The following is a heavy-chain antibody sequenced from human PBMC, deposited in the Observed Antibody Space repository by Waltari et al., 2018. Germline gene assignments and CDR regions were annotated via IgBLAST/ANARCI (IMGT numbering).Heavy chain of an antibody. CDR2: INHSGST. Sequence: QVQLQQWGAGLLKPSETLSLTCAVYGGSFSGYYWNWIRQPPGKGLEWIGEINHSGSTNYNPSLKSRVTISVDTSKNQFSLKLSSVTAADTAVYYCAGALRVVVAATTGRGFDYWGQGTLVTVSS. V-gene: IGHV4-34*01. CDR3: AGALRVVVAATTGRGFDY. D-gene: IGHD2-15*01. J-gene: IGHJ4*02. CDR1: GGSFSGYY.